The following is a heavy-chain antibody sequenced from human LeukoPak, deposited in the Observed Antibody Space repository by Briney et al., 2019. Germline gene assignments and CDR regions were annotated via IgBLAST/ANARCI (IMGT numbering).Heavy chain of an antibody. D-gene: IGHD6-13*01. Sequence: GGSLRLSCAASGFACDSYWMSWVRQSPGKGLEWVANIKEDGSEKYYVDSVKGRFTISRDNAKNSLYLQMNSLRAEDTAVYYCARAWYSSSWLSRFDPWGQGTLVTVSS. CDR2: IKEDGSEK. CDR1: GFACDSYW. V-gene: IGHV3-7*04. J-gene: IGHJ5*02. CDR3: ARAWYSSSWLSRFDP.